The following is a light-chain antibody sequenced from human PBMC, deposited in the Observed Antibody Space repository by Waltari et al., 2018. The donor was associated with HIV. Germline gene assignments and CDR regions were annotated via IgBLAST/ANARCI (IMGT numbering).Light chain of an antibody. CDR3: SSYTSSSTLFV. Sequence: QSALTQPASVSGSPGQSITISCTGASSDIGGYNFVSWYQQHPVKAPKLMIYDCSNRPSGVSIRLARSKAGSTASLTISGLQAKDEADYYCSSYTSSSTLFVFGTGTKVTVL. CDR2: DCS. CDR1: SSDIGGYNF. V-gene: IGLV2-14*01. J-gene: IGLJ1*01.